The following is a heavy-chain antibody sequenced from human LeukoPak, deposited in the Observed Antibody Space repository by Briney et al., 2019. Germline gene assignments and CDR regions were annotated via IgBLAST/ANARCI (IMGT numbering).Heavy chain of an antibody. CDR2: IYPGDSDT. J-gene: IGHJ3*02. CDR1: GNSFTNYW. D-gene: IGHD3-10*01. CDR3: ATDSGKLLPPDSFDI. V-gene: IGHV5-51*01. Sequence: GESLKISCKGSGNSFTNYWIGWVSQMPGKGLEWMGIIYPGDSDTTYSPSFQGQVTISADKSISTAYLQWSSLKASDTAMYYCATDSGKLLPPDSFDIWGQGTMVTVSS.